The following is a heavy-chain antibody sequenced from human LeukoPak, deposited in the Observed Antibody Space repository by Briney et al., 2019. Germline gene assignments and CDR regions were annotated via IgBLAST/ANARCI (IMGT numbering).Heavy chain of an antibody. V-gene: IGHV4-61*02. CDR1: GGSISSGSYY. J-gene: IGHJ3*02. D-gene: IGHD6-13*01. CDR2: IYTSGST. Sequence: SETLSLTCTVSGGSISSGSYYWSWIRQPAGKGLEWIGRIYTSGSTNYNPSLKSRVTMSVDTSKNQFSLKLSSVTAADTAVYYCARDKYEGYCSSYAFDIWGQGTMVTVSS. CDR3: ARDKYEGYCSSYAFDI.